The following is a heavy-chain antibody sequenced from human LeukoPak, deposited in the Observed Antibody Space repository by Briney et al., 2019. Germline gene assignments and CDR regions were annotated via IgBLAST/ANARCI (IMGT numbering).Heavy chain of an antibody. Sequence: PSETLSLTCTVSGFSIGSDYYWGWIRQPPGKGLEWLGSIYYSGSTYYNPSLKSRVTISVDTSKNQFSLKLSSVTAADTAVYYCARVLWTVVRGAHGAFDIWGQGTMVTVSS. D-gene: IGHD3-10*01. CDR1: GFSIGSDYY. V-gene: IGHV4-38-2*02. CDR3: ARVLWTVVRGAHGAFDI. CDR2: IYYSGST. J-gene: IGHJ3*02.